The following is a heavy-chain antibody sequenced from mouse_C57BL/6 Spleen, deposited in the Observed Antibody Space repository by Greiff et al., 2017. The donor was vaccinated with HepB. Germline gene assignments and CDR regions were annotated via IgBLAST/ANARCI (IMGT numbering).Heavy chain of an antibody. Sequence: VKLMESGPELVKPGASVKISCKASGYAFSSSWMNWVKQRPGKGLEWIGRIYPGDGDTNYNGKFKGKATLTADKSSSTAYMQLSSLTSEDSAVYFCANFITTVVAFDWDFDVWGTGTTVTVSS. CDR2: IYPGDGDT. CDR1: GYAFSSSW. J-gene: IGHJ1*03. V-gene: IGHV1-82*01. D-gene: IGHD1-1*01. CDR3: ANFITTVVAFDWDFDV.